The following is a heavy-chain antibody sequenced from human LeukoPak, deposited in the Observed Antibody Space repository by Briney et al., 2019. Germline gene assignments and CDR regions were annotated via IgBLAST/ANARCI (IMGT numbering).Heavy chain of an antibody. J-gene: IGHJ4*02. V-gene: IGHV4-59*08. D-gene: IGHD2-15*01. Sequence: PSETLSLTCAVSGGSISSYYWSWIRQPPGKGLEWFGYIYYSGSTNYNPSLKSRVTISVDTSKNQFSLKLSSVTAADTAVYYCARRASMGSWYFFDYWGQGALVTVSS. CDR1: GGSISSYY. CDR2: IYYSGST. CDR3: ARRASMGSWYFFDY.